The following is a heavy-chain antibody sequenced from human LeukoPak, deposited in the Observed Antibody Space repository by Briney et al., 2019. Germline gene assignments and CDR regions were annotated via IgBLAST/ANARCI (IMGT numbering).Heavy chain of an antibody. J-gene: IGHJ4*02. D-gene: IGHD5-18*01. CDR3: AKDKVYGYSYGYSDY. CDR2: ISGSGGST. CDR1: GFTFSSHA. Sequence: GGSLRLSCAASGFTFSSHAMSWVRQAPGKGLEWVSAISGSGGSTYYADSVKGRFTISRDNSKNTLYPQMNSLRAEDTAVYYCAKDKVYGYSYGYSDYWGQGTLVTVSS. V-gene: IGHV3-23*01.